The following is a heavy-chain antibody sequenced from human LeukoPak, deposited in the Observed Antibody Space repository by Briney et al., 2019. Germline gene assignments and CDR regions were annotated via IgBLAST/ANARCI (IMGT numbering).Heavy chain of an antibody. D-gene: IGHD3-9*01. Sequence: PGGSLRLSCAASGFTFDDYGMTWVRQAPGKGLEWVSDINWNGGTTGYADSVRGRFTISRDNAKNSLYLQMNSLRAEDTALYYCARANFEGSGGAYYYYYLDVWGKGTTVTVSS. V-gene: IGHV3-20*04. CDR2: INWNGGTT. J-gene: IGHJ6*03. CDR3: ARANFEGSGGAYYYYYLDV. CDR1: GFTFDDYG.